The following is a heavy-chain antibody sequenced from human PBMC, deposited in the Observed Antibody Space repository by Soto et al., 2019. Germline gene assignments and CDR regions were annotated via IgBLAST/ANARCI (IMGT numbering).Heavy chain of an antibody. D-gene: IGHD6-13*01. CDR1: GCTFSSYT. CDR3: ARDLSSSWDPHFDY. Sequence: GASVKVSCKASGCTFSSYTISWVRQAPGQGLEWMGWINPNSGGTNYAQKFQGWVTMTRDTSISTAYMELSRLRSDDTAVYYCARDLSSSWDPHFDYWGQGTLVTVSS. V-gene: IGHV1-2*04. CDR2: INPNSGGT. J-gene: IGHJ4*02.